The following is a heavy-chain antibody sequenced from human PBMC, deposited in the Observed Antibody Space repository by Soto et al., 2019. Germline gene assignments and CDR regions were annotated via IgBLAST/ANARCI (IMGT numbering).Heavy chain of an antibody. CDR1: GFTFSSYS. J-gene: IGHJ6*03. Sequence: GGSLRLSCAASGFTFSSYSMNWVRQAPGKGLEWVSYISSSSSTIYYADSVKGRFTISRDNAKNSLYLQMNSLRAEDTAVYYCARDLAGSGSYGPDLYYYYYMDIRGKQTTVTISS. CDR2: ISSSSSTI. D-gene: IGHD3-10*01. CDR3: ARDLAGSGSYGPDLYYYYYMDI. V-gene: IGHV3-48*01.